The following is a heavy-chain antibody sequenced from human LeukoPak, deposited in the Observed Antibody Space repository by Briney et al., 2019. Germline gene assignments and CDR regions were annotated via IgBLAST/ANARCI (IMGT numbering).Heavy chain of an antibody. D-gene: IGHD3-3*01. CDR2: ISAYNGNT. Sequence: ASVKVSCKASGYTFTSYGISWVRQAPGQGLEWMGWISAYNGNTNYAQKLQGRVTMTTDTSTSTAYMELRSLRSDDTAVYYCARMPYYDFWSGYYSAPGASVKYYYYYMDVWGKGTTVTVSS. CDR1: GYTFTSYG. J-gene: IGHJ6*03. CDR3: ARMPYYDFWSGYYSAPGASVKYYYYYMDV. V-gene: IGHV1-18*01.